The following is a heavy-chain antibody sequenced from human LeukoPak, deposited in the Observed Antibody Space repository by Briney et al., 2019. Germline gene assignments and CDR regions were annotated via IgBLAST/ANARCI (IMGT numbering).Heavy chain of an antibody. D-gene: IGHD1-1*01. J-gene: IGHJ4*02. CDR3: AREPTGDY. CDR1: GCTFSSYS. Sequence: GGSLRLSCAASGCTFSSYSINWVRQAPGKGLEWVSSISSGGTFMYYADSVKGRFTISRDNAKKSVFLQMNSLRAEDSAVYYCAREPTGDYWGQGMLVTVSS. V-gene: IGHV3-21*01. CDR2: ISSGGTFM.